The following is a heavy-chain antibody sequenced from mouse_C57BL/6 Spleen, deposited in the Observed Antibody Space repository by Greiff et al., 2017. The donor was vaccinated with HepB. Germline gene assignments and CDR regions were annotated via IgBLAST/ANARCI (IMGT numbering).Heavy chain of an antibody. CDR3: ARDYYGTLDY. CDR2: IYPGNGDT. V-gene: IGHV1-12*01. J-gene: IGHJ2*01. CDR1: GYKVTDST. D-gene: IGHD1-1*01. Sequence: GAARGRPWAAGRRDCNSSGYKVTDSTLHWVKQTPRQGLEWIGAIYPGNGDTSYNQKFKGKATLTVDKSSSTAYMQLSSLTSEDSAVYFCARDYYGTLDYWGQGTTLTVSS.